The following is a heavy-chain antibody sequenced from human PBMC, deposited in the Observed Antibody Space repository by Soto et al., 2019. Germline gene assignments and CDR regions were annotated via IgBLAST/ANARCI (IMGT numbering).Heavy chain of an antibody. CDR3: AKDLSWDYYGMDV. J-gene: IGHJ6*02. D-gene: IGHD6-13*01. Sequence: PGGSLRLSCAASGFTFSMYWMHWVRQVPGKGPEWVSRINDDGISTNYADSVKGRFTISRDNAKNSLYLQMKGLRAEDTALYYCAKDLSWDYYGMDVWGQGTTVTVSS. CDR2: INDDGIST. V-gene: IGHV3-74*01. CDR1: GFTFSMYW.